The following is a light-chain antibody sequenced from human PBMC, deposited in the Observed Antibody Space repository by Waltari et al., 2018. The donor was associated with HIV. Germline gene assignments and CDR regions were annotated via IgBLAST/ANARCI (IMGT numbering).Light chain of an antibody. V-gene: IGKV1-12*01. Sequence: DIQMTQSPSSVSAPVGDRVTITCRASQGVSSWSAWYQQKPGEAPKLLIDAASSFQSGVPSRFSGSGSGTEYTLTISSLQPDDFATYYCQEYSGYFRTFGQGTKVE. CDR1: QGVSSW. CDR3: QEYSGYFRT. J-gene: IGKJ1*01. CDR2: AAS.